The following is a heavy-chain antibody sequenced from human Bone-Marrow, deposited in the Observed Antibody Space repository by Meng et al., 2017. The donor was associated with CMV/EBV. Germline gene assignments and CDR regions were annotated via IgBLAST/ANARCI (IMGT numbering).Heavy chain of an antibody. CDR2: ISWNSGSI. J-gene: IGHJ6*02. CDR1: GFTFDDYA. V-gene: IGHV3-9*01. D-gene: IGHD2-21*01. Sequence: GGSLRLSCAASGFTFDDYAMHWVRQAPGKGLEWVSGISWNSGSIGYADSVKGRFTISRDNAKNSLYLQMNSLRAEDTAVYYCARSASYYCGGDCYYYYYGMDVWGQGTTVTVSS. CDR3: ARSASYYCGGDCYYYYYGMDV.